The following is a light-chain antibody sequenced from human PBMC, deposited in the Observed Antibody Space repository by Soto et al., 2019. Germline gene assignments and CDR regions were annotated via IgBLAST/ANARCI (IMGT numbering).Light chain of an antibody. CDR2: EVS. J-gene: IGLJ2*01. V-gene: IGLV2-23*02. CDR1: SSDVGSNNL. CDR3: CSYGGSRAV. Sequence: QSALTQPASVSGSPGQTITISCTGTSSDVGSNNLVSWYQQHPGQAPKLMIYEVSKRPLGVSTRFSASKSGNTASLTISGLQAEDEADYYCCSYGGSRAVFGGGTKLTVL.